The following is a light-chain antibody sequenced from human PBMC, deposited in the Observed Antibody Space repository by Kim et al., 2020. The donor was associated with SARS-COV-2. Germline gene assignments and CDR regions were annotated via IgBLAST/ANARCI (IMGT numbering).Light chain of an antibody. J-gene: IGLJ1*01. V-gene: IGLV1-47*01. CDR2: RNN. CDR1: SSNIGSNY. CDR3: AAWDDSLSVFYV. Sequence: RVTISGSGSSSNIGSNYVYWYQQLPGTAPKLLIYRNNQRPSGVPDRFSGSKSGTSASLAISGLRSEDEADYYCAAWDDSLSVFYVFGTGTKVTVL.